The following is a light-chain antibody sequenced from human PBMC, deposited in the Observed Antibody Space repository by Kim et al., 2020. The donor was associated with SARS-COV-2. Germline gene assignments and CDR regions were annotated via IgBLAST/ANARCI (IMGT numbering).Light chain of an antibody. CDR3: QQSYSTPFT. CDR1: QSISSY. CDR2: AAS. V-gene: IGKV1-39*01. J-gene: IGKJ3*01. Sequence: ASVGDRVTITCRASQSISSYLDWYQQKPGKAPKLLIYAASSLQSGVPSRFSGSGSGTDFTLTISSLQPEDFATYYCQQSYSTPFTFGPGTKVDIK.